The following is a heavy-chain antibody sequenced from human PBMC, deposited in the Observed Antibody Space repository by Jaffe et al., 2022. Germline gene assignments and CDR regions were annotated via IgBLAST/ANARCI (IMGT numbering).Heavy chain of an antibody. CDR2: INPNSGGT. Sequence: QVQLVQSGAEVKKPGASVKVSCKASGYTFTGYYMHWVRQAPGQGLEWMGWINPNSGGTNYAQKFQGRVTMTRDTSISTAYMELSRLRSDDTAVYYCARDPYPTMVRGEGENWFDPWGQGTLVTVSS. CDR1: GYTFTGYY. V-gene: IGHV1-2*02. J-gene: IGHJ5*02. CDR3: ARDPYPTMVRGEGENWFDP. D-gene: IGHD3-10*01.